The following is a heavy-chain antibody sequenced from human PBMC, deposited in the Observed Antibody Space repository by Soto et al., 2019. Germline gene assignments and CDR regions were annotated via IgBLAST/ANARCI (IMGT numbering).Heavy chain of an antibody. CDR3: ARGSEWRVDP. CDR2: IYQSGTT. CDR1: GGSVSGDDW. J-gene: IGHJ5*02. Sequence: QVQLQESGPGLVKPSETLSLTCAVSGGSVSGDDWWRWVRQPPEKGLEWIGEIYQSGTTNYNPSLNRRVTISLDKSKNQLSLKLTSLTAADAAVYYCARGSEWRVDPWGQGTLVTVSS. V-gene: IGHV4-4*02. D-gene: IGHD3-3*01.